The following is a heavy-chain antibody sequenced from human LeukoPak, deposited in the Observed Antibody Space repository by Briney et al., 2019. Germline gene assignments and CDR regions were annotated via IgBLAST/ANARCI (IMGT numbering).Heavy chain of an antibody. CDR3: AKEPRI. CDR2: IYHSGST. CDR1: GGSISSSSYY. Sequence: SETLSLTCTVSGGSISSSSYYWGWIRQPPEKGLEWIGSIYHSGSTYYNPSLKSRVTISVDTSKNQFSLKLSSVTAADTAVYYCAKEPRIWGQGTMVTVSS. J-gene: IGHJ3*02. V-gene: IGHV4-39*07.